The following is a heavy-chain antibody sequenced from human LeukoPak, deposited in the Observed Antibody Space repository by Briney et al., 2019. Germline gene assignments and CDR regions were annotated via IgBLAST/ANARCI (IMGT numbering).Heavy chain of an antibody. CDR3: AKDEALLAATTHWFDP. CDR1: GFTVSSDY. J-gene: IGHJ5*02. V-gene: IGHV3-23*01. D-gene: IGHD5-12*01. Sequence: GGSLRLSCAASGFTVSSDYMSWVRQAPGKGLEWVSTISGSGSGTYYADSVKGRFTISRDNSKNTLYLQMNSLRAEDTAVYYCAKDEALLAATTHWFDPWGQGTLVTVSS. CDR2: ISGSGSGT.